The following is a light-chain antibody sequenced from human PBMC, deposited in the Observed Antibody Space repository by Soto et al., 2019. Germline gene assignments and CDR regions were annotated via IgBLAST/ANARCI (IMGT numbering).Light chain of an antibody. CDR2: AAS. Sequence: DIQMTQSPSSLSASVRDRVTITCRASQSITSYLNWYQQKPGKAPKLLIYAASSLQSGVPSRFSGSGSGTDFTLTISSLQPEDTATYYCQQSYTTPYTFGQGTKLEIK. CDR3: QQSYTTPYT. CDR1: QSITSY. J-gene: IGKJ2*01. V-gene: IGKV1-39*01.